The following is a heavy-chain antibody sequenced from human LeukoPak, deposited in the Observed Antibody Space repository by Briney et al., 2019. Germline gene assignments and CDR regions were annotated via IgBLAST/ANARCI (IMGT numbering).Heavy chain of an antibody. CDR1: GGSISSGGYH. J-gene: IGHJ4*02. CDR2: IYYSGST. Sequence: SQTLSLTCTVSGGSISSGGYHWSWIRQHPGKGLEWIGYIYYSGSTYYNPSLKSRVTISVDTSKNQFSLKLSSVTAADTAVYYCARTGGDGYFDYWGQGTLVTVSS. V-gene: IGHV4-31*03. D-gene: IGHD3-16*01. CDR3: ARTGGDGYFDY.